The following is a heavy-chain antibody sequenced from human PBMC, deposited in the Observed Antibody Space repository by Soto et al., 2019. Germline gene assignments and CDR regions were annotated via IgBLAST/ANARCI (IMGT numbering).Heavy chain of an antibody. J-gene: IGHJ4*02. V-gene: IGHV1-18*01. CDR2: ISAYNGNT. Sequence: QVQLVQSGAEVKKPGASVKVSCKASGYTFTSYYISWVRQAPGQGLERMGWISAYNGNTNYAQKLQGRVTKTTDTSTSTAHMALRSLRSYDTAVYYCASDAPPVGYWGQGTLVTVSS. CDR3: ASDAPPVGY. D-gene: IGHD1-26*01. CDR1: GYTFTSYY.